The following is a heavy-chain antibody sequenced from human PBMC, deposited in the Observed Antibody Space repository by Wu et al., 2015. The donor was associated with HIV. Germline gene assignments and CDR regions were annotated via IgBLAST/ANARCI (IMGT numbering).Heavy chain of an antibody. D-gene: IGHD5-12*01. J-gene: IGHJ6*02. V-gene: IGHV1-69*05. CDR1: GDGFTSYA. CDR2: INPLFGTT. CDR3: ARNTDSVATSLYSLGV. Sequence: QVQLVQFGAEVKKPGSSVKVTCKASGDGFTSYAVSWVRQAPGQGLEWMGGINPLFGTTKHTQRFQDRVTFTTDESKSTVYMELSSLRSEDMAVYYCARNTDSVATSLYSLGVWGQGTAVTVSS.